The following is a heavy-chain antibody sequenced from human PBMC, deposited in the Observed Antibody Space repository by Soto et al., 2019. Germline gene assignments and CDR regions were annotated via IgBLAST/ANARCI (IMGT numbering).Heavy chain of an antibody. CDR2: ISYDGSNK. Sequence: QVQLVESGGGVVQPGRSLRLSCAASGFTFSSYGMHWVRQAPGKGLEWEAVISYDGSNKYYADSVKGRFTITRDNSMNTMYLQMNSLRAEDTAVYYCAKVAEQQLNPYYFDYWGQGTLVTVSS. D-gene: IGHD6-13*01. CDR1: GFTFSSYG. CDR3: AKVAEQQLNPYYFDY. V-gene: IGHV3-30*18. J-gene: IGHJ4*02.